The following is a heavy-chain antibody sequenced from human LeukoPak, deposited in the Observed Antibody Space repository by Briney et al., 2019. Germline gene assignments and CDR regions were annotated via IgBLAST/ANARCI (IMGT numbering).Heavy chain of an antibody. CDR3: ARGPLNYYDSGNYDPHWFDP. Sequence: AGGSLRLSCAASGFTFSSYSMNWVRQAPGKGLEWVSYISSSSSTIYYADSVKGRFTISRDNAKNSLYLQMNSLRDEDTAVYYCARGPLNYYDSGNYDPHWFDPWGQGTRVTVSS. CDR2: ISSSSSTI. D-gene: IGHD3-10*01. CDR1: GFTFSSYS. J-gene: IGHJ5*02. V-gene: IGHV3-48*02.